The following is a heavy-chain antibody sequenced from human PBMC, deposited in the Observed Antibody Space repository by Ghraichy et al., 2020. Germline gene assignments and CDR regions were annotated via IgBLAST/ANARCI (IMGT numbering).Heavy chain of an antibody. J-gene: IGHJ4*02. CDR1: GFTFDDYA. CDR2: ISWNSDSI. D-gene: IGHD4-17*01. V-gene: IGHV3-9*01. Sequence: GGSLRLSCAASGFTFDDYAMHWVRQAPGKGLEWVSGISWNSDSIDYADSVKGRFTISRDNTKNSLYLQMNSLRAEDTALYYCAKDRTPIEYSDRGYFDYWGQGTLVTVSS. CDR3: AKDRTPIEYSDRGYFDY.